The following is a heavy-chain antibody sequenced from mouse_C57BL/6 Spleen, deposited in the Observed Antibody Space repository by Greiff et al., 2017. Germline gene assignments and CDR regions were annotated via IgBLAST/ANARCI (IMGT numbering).Heavy chain of an antibody. D-gene: IGHD1-1*01. J-gene: IGHJ3*01. Sequence: QVQLQQPGAELVKPGASVKMSCKASGYTFTSYWITWVKQRPGQGLEWIGDIYPGSGSTNYNEKFKSKATLTVDTSSSTAYMQLSSLTSEDSAVYYCASEDYYGSSSAYWGQGTLVTVSA. CDR1: GYTFTSYW. CDR2: IYPGSGST. V-gene: IGHV1-55*01. CDR3: ASEDYYGSSSAY.